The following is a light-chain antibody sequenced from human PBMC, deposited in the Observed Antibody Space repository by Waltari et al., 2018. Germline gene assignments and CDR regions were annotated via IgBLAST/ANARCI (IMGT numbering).Light chain of an antibody. V-gene: IGLV7-43*01. CDR3: LLYYGGAVL. J-gene: IGLJ2*01. CDR2: STT. CDR1: TGAVTSDYH. Sequence: QTVVTQEPSVTVSPGGPVTITCGSSTGAVTSDYHPNWFQRKPGQAPRAPIYSTTIQHSRTPAGFSGPLLGGKAALTLSAVQPEDEAEYFCLLYYGGAVLIGGGTKLTVL.